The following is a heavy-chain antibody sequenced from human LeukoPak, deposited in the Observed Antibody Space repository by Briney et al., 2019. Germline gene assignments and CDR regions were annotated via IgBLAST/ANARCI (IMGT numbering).Heavy chain of an antibody. CDR2: ISYDGSNK. CDR1: GFTFSSYG. Sequence: GGSLRLSCAASGFTFSSYGMHWVRQAPGKGLEWVAVISYDGSNKYYADSVKGRFTISRDNSKNTLYLQMNSLRAEDTAVYYCAKDRHSYGDFPDYWGQGTLVTVSS. D-gene: IGHD5-18*01. V-gene: IGHV3-30*18. CDR3: AKDRHSYGDFPDY. J-gene: IGHJ4*02.